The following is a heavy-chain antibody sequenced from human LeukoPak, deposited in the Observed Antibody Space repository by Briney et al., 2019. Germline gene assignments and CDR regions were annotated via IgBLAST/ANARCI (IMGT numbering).Heavy chain of an antibody. CDR2: IRYDGNNK. CDR3: VKDNPLDY. J-gene: IGHJ4*02. CDR1: GFTFRTYA. Sequence: GGSLRLSRVASGFTFRTYAMSWVRQAPGKGLDWVAFIRYDGNNKLYADSVKGRFTISRDNSKNTLYLHINSLRAEDTAVYYCVKDNPLDYWGQGTLVIVSS. D-gene: IGHD1-14*01. V-gene: IGHV3-30*02.